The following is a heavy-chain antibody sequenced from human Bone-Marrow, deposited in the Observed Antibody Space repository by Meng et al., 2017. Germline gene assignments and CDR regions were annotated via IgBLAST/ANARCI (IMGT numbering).Heavy chain of an antibody. V-gene: IGHV4-39*06. J-gene: IGHJ4*02. CDR2: TYYGGST. D-gene: IGHD3-10*01. Sequence: SETLSLTCTVSGGSISSSSYYCGWVRQPPGKGMEGIGDTYYGGSTYYNPSLKRRVTMSVDTSKNQFHLKLSSVTAADTDVYYCERGVREVKTFDYWGQGTLVTVSS. CDR1: GGSISSSSYY. CDR3: ERGVREVKTFDY.